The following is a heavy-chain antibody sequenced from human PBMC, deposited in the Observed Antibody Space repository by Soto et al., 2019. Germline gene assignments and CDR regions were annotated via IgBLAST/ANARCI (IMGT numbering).Heavy chain of an antibody. CDR3: ARDSKGIAVGFDP. D-gene: IGHD6-19*01. Sequence: QVQLQESGPGLVKPSQTLSLTCTVSGGSISSGGYYWSWIRQHPGKGLEWIGYIYYSGSTYYNPSLKSRVTLSVDTSKNQFSLKLSSVTAADTAVYYCARDSKGIAVGFDPWGQGTLVTVSS. CDR2: IYYSGST. CDR1: GGSISSGGYY. V-gene: IGHV4-31*03. J-gene: IGHJ5*02.